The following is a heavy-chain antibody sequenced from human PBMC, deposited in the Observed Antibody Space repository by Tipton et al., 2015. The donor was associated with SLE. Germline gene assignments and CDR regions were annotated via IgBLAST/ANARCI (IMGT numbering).Heavy chain of an antibody. V-gene: IGHV3-21*01. J-gene: IGHJ4*02. CDR3: ARGWELLKSLDY. Sequence: SLRLSCAASGFTFSSYSMNWVRQAPGKGLEWVSSISSSSSYIYYADSVKGRFTISRDNAKNSLYLQMNSLRAEDTAVYYCARGWELLKSLDYWGQGTLVTVSS. D-gene: IGHD1-26*01. CDR1: GFTFSSYS. CDR2: ISSSSSYI.